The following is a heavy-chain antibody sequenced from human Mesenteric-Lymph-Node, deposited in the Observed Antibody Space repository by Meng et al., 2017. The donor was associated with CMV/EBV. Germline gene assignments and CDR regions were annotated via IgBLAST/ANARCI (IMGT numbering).Heavy chain of an antibody. Sequence: KASGYTFTNYDINWVRQATGQGLEWMGWVNPNSGNTGYAQKFQGRVTVTRDTSISTAYMELSGLRSEDTAVYYCARVWGGATAYYFDSWGQGTLVTVSS. CDR2: VNPNSGNT. J-gene: IGHJ4*02. CDR3: ARVWGGATAYYFDS. D-gene: IGHD3-16*01. CDR1: GYTFTNYD. V-gene: IGHV1-8*01.